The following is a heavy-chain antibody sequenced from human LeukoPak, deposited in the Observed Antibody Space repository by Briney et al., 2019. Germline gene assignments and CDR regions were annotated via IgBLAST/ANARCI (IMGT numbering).Heavy chain of an antibody. D-gene: IGHD3-9*01. CDR2: IYYSGST. CDR3: ARQRGDILTGYLYYFDY. Sequence: PSETLSLTCTVSGGSISSSSYYWGWIRQPPGKGLEWIGSIYYSGSTYYNPSLKSRVTISVDTSKNQFSLKLSSVTAADTAVYYCARQRGDILTGYLYYFDYWGQGTLVTVSS. CDR1: GGSISSSSYY. V-gene: IGHV4-39*01. J-gene: IGHJ4*02.